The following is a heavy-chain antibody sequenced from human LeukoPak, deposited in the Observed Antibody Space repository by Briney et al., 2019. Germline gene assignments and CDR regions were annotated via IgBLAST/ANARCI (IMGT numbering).Heavy chain of an antibody. CDR1: GGSISSYH. CDR2: IYYSGTT. Sequence: SETLSLTCTVSGGSISSYHWSWIRQPPGKGLEWIGYIYYSGTTNYNPSLKSRATISVDTSKNQFSLKLSSVTAADTAVYYCARGVYIAAAQYGYWGQGTLVTVSS. J-gene: IGHJ4*02. D-gene: IGHD6-13*01. CDR3: ARGVYIAAAQYGY. V-gene: IGHV4-59*01.